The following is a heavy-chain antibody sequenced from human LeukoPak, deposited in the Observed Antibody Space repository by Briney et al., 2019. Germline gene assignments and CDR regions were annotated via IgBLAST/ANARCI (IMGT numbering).Heavy chain of an antibody. D-gene: IGHD3-22*01. V-gene: IGHV3-30-3*01. CDR3: ARAGGGDSSGYYYVGFLGLYYYYGMDV. J-gene: IGHJ6*02. CDR2: ISYDGSNK. CDR1: GFTFSSYA. Sequence: GGSLRLSCAASGFTFSSYAMHWVRQAPGKGLEWVAVISYDGSNKYYADSVKGRFTISRDNSKNTLYLQMNSLRAEDTAVYYCARAGGGDSSGYYYVGFLGLYYYYGMDVWGQGTTVTVSS.